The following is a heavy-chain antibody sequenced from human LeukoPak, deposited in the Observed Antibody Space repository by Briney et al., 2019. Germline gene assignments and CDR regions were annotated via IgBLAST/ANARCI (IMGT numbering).Heavy chain of an antibody. V-gene: IGHV4-30-2*03. CDR1: GGSISSGGYS. CDR2: IYYSGST. J-gene: IGHJ4*02. Sequence: SQTLSLTCAVSGGSISSGGYSWSWIRQPPGKGLEWIGSIYYSGSTYYNPSLKSRVTISVDTSKNQFSLKLSSVTAADTAVYYCARQNYDYVWVSYRYPFDYWGQGTLVTVSS. D-gene: IGHD3-16*02. CDR3: ARQNYDYVWVSYRYPFDY.